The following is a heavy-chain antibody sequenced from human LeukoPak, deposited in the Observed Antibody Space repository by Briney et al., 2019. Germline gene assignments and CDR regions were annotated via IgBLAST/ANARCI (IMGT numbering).Heavy chain of an antibody. Sequence: PSQTLSLTCTVSGGSISSGGYYWNWIRQPAGKGLEWIGRVYPTGRTNYNPSLKSRVTISVDTSKNQFSLKLSSVTAADTAVYYCARGLPYSGSYFDYWGQGTLVTVSS. V-gene: IGHV4-61*02. CDR2: VYPTGRT. D-gene: IGHD1-26*01. CDR1: GGSISSGGYY. J-gene: IGHJ4*02. CDR3: ARGLPYSGSYFDY.